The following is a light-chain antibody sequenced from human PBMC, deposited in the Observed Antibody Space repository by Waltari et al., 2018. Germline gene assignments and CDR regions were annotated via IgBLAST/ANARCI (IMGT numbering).Light chain of an antibody. J-gene: IGLJ2*01. CDR3: HSYDTNQLGV. Sequence: FMLTQPHSVSESQGKTVTVSCTRSSGSIDTNFVQWHQQRPGSAPTTLIYEDYQRPSGVPDRFSGSIDSTSNSASLTISGLKPEDEAYYYCHSYDTNQLGVFGGGTKLTVL. CDR2: EDY. V-gene: IGLV6-57*03. CDR1: SGSIDTNF.